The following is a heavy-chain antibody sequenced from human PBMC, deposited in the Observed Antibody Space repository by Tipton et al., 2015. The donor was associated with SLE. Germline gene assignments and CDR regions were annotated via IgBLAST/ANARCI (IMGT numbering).Heavy chain of an antibody. V-gene: IGHV4-59*11. CDR2: IYYSGST. CDR1: GGSISRHY. D-gene: IGHD3-22*01. J-gene: IGHJ4*02. CDR3: TRDPYYYDSSGSPYSY. Sequence: TLSLTCTVSGGSISRHYWSWIRQPPGKGLEWIGYIYYSGSTNYNPSLKSRVTISVDTSKNQFSLKLSSVTAADTAVYYCTRDPYYYDSSGSPYSYWGQGTLVAVSS.